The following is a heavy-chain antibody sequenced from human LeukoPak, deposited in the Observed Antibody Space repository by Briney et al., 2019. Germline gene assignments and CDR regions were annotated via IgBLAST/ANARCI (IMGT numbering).Heavy chain of an antibody. D-gene: IGHD3-3*01. Sequence: SETLSLTCTVSGHSISSGYYWGWIRQPPGKGLAWIGSIYHSGSTYYNPSLKSRVTISVDTSKNQFSLKLSSVTAADTAVYYCARSRFLEWLVHDAFDIWGQGTMVTVSS. CDR2: IYHSGST. J-gene: IGHJ3*02. CDR3: ARSRFLEWLVHDAFDI. CDR1: GHSISSGYY. V-gene: IGHV4-38-2*02.